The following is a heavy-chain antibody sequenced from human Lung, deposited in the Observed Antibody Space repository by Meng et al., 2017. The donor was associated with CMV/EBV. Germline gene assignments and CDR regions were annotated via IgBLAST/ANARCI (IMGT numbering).Heavy chain of an antibody. D-gene: IGHD2-2*01. CDR2: MSYDGGNK. CDR3: AKAHEILGSCSLTSCYWGVDY. J-gene: IGHJ4*02. V-gene: IGHV3-30-3*01. Sequence: GGSLRLXXAASGFTFSSFAMHWVRQAPGKGLEWVAVMSYDGGNKYYADSVMGRFTISRDNSKSALYLQMNSLRVEDTAVYYCAKAHEILGSCSLTSCYWGVDYWGQGXLVXVS. CDR1: GFTFSSFA.